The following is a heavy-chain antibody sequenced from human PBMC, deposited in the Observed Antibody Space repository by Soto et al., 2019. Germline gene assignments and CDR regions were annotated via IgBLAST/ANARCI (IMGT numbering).Heavy chain of an antibody. CDR1: GGSISSGDYY. Sequence: QVQLQESGPGLVKPSQTLSLTCTVSGGSISSGDYYWRWLRQPPGKGLEWIGYIYYSGSTYYNPSLKSRVTISVDTSKNQFSLKLSSVTAADTAVEYWARFSGDYGIDYWGQGTLVTVSS. D-gene: IGHD3-10*01. CDR3: ARFSGDYGIDY. CDR2: IYYSGST. J-gene: IGHJ4*02. V-gene: IGHV4-30-4*01.